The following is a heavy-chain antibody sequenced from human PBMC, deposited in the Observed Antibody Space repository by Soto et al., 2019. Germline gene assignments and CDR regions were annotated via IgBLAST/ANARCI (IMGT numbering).Heavy chain of an antibody. Sequence: QGQLVQSAPEVRKPGASVKVSCKASGYPFSTYGISWVRQAPGQGLEWMGWISGYNGQTNYAQKFRGRVTFTTDTAATTAYMELRSVRSDDTATYFCARDWRKELWVEGLNAMDVWGQGTTVTVSS. J-gene: IGHJ6*02. V-gene: IGHV1-18*01. CDR1: GYPFSTYG. CDR3: ARDWRKELWVEGLNAMDV. D-gene: IGHD1-1*01. CDR2: ISGYNGQT.